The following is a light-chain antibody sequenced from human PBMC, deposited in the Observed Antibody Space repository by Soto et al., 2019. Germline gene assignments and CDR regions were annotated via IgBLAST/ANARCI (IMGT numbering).Light chain of an antibody. Sequence: DIQMTQSPSTLSASVGDRVTITCRASQSISIWLAWYQQKPGKAPKLLIYKASSLESGVPSRFSGSRSGTEFTLTISSLQPDDFATYYGQQYNSYSLTFGGGTKVEIK. CDR1: QSISIW. CDR3: QQYNSYSLT. V-gene: IGKV1-5*03. CDR2: KAS. J-gene: IGKJ4*01.